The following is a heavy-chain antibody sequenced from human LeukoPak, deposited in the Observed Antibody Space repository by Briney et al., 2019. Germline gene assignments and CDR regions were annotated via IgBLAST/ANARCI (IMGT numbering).Heavy chain of an antibody. V-gene: IGHV3-23*01. Sequence: PGVSLRLSCAASGFTFSSYAMSWVRQAPGKGLEWVSAISGSGGSTYYADSVKGRFTISRDNSKNTLYLQMNSLRAEDTAVYYCAPYCSGGSCYGVDYWGQGTLVTVSS. CDR1: GFTFSSYA. D-gene: IGHD2-15*01. CDR2: ISGSGGST. CDR3: APYCSGGSCYGVDY. J-gene: IGHJ4*02.